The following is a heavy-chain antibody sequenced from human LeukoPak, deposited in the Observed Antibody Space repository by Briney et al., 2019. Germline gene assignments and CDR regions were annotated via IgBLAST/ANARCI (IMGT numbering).Heavy chain of an antibody. Sequence: GGSLRLSCAASGFTFSSYSMNWVRQAPGKGLEWVSSISSSSSYIYYADSVKGRFTISRDNAKNSLYLQMNSLRAEDTAVYYCAVITMIVVVNDAFDIWGQGTMVTVSS. D-gene: IGHD3-22*01. V-gene: IGHV3-21*01. CDR2: ISSSSSYI. J-gene: IGHJ3*02. CDR3: AVITMIVVVNDAFDI. CDR1: GFTFSSYS.